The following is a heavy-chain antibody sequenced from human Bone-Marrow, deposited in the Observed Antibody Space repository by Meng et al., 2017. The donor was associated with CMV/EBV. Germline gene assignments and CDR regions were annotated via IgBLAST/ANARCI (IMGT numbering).Heavy chain of an antibody. CDR3: ARIRLGYYDSHRGAFDI. J-gene: IGHJ3*02. CDR1: GFSLSTSGMC. Sequence: SGHTLVKPTQTLTLTCTFSGFSLSTSGMCVSWVRQPPGKALEWLALIDWDDDKYYSTSLKTRLTISKDTSKNQVVLTMTNMDPVDTAAYYCARIRLGYYDSHRGAFDIWGQGTMVTVSS. V-gene: IGHV2-70*20. D-gene: IGHD3-22*01. CDR2: IDWDDDK.